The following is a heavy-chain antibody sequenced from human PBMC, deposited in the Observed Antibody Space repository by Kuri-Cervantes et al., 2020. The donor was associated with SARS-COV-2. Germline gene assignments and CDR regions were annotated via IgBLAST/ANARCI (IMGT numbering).Heavy chain of an antibody. CDR2: ISSSSSYI. V-gene: IGHV3-21*01. D-gene: IGHD2-2*02. J-gene: IGHJ4*02. CDR1: GFIFSSYN. Sequence: GESLKISCAASGFIFSSYNMNWVRQAPGKGLEWVSYISSSSSYIYYADSVKGRFTVSRDNAKNSLYLQMNSLRAEDTAVYYCASFYCGETGCYMYSFGYWGQGTLVTVSS. CDR3: ASFYCGETGCYMYSFGY.